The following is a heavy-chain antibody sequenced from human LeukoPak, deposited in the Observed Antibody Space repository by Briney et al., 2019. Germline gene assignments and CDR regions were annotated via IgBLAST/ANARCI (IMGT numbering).Heavy chain of an antibody. CDR2: ISAYNGNT. V-gene: IGHV1-18*01. CDR1: GYTFTSYG. Sequence: ASVKVSCKASGYTFTSYGVSWVRQAPGQGLEWMGWISAYNGNTNYAQKLQGRVTMTTDTSTSTAYMELRSLRSDDTAVYYCAKGKDSSGYYGMDVWGQGTTATVSS. CDR3: AKGKDSSGYYGMDV. D-gene: IGHD6-19*01. J-gene: IGHJ6*02.